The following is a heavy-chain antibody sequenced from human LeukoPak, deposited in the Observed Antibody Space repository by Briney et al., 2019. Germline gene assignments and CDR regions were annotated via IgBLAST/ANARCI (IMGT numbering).Heavy chain of an antibody. D-gene: IGHD1-26*01. Sequence: QPGGSLTLSCAASGFTFSSYAMSWVRQAPGKGLEWVSGISGSGSSTNADSVKGRFTISRDNSKNTLYLQMNSLRAEDTVVYYCAKEGRVGASVFFQHWGQGTLVTVSS. CDR2: ISGSGSST. CDR3: AKEGRVGASVFFQH. CDR1: GFTFSSYA. J-gene: IGHJ1*01. V-gene: IGHV3-23*01.